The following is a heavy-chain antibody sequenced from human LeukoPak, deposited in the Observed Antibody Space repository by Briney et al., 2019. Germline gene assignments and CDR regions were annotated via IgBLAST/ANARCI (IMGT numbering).Heavy chain of an antibody. D-gene: IGHD2-15*01. Sequence: ASVNVSCKAFGYTFTGYYMHWVRHAPAPRQERMGWIKPIRGGTNHAQEFQGRVTMTRDTSISTAYRELSRLTSDDTAVYYCARVERSVAATDDAFDIWGQRTIVTVSS. CDR1: GYTFTGYY. CDR2: IKPIRGGT. V-gene: IGHV1-2*02. CDR3: ARVERSVAATDDAFDI. J-gene: IGHJ3*02.